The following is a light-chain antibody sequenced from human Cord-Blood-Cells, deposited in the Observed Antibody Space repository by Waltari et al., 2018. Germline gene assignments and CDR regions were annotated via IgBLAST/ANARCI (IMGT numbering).Light chain of an antibody. J-gene: IGLJ2*01. CDR2: DVS. V-gene: IGLV2-14*01. Sequence: QSALTQPASVSGSPGQSITISCTGTSSDVGGYNYVSWYKQHPGKAPKLMSYDVSNRPSGVSNRFAGSKSGNTASLTISGLQAEDEADYYCSSYTSSSTPRVVFGGGTKLTVL. CDR3: SSYTSSSTPRVV. CDR1: SSDVGGYNY.